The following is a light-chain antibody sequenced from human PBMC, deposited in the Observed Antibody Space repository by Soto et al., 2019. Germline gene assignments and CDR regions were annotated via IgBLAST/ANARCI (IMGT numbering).Light chain of an antibody. CDR3: QSYHTSLTGV. J-gene: IGLJ1*01. CDR2: ANN. Sequence: QSVLTQPPSVSGTPGQTVTISCTGSSSTIGAGYDVHWYQQFPGTAPKLLVFANNNRPAGVPDRFSGSKSGTSASLAITGLQAEDEATYYCQSYHTSLTGVFGTGTQLTVL. CDR1: SSTIGAGYD. V-gene: IGLV1-40*01.